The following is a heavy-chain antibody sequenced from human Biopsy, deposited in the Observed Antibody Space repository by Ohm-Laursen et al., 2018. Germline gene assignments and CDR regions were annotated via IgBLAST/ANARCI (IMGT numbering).Heavy chain of an antibody. V-gene: IGHV4-59*01. Sequence: TLSLTCTVSGDSISSYYWSWIRQPPGKGLQWIGYVYYTGSTDYNPSLQSRVTISVGTSKNHFSLRLRSVTPADTAIYYCARDRGYYSDRTVPGYFDLWGQGTLLTVSS. CDR3: ARDRGYYSDRTVPGYFDL. CDR2: VYYTGST. J-gene: IGHJ5*02. CDR1: GDSISSYY. D-gene: IGHD3-22*01.